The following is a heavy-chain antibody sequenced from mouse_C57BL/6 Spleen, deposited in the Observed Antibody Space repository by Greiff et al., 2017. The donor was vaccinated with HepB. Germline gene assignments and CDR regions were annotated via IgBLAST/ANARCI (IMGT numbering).Heavy chain of an antibody. J-gene: IGHJ1*03. V-gene: IGHV1-15*01. D-gene: IGHD1-1*01. CDR3: TRSGYGSSDWYFDV. Sequence: VQLQQSGAELVRPGASVTLSCKASGYTFTDYEMHWVKQTPVHGLEWIGAIDPETGGTAYNQKFKGKAILTADKSSSTAYMELRSLTSEDSAVSYCTRSGYGSSDWYFDVWGTGTTGTVSS. CDR2: IDPETGGT. CDR1: GYTFTDYE.